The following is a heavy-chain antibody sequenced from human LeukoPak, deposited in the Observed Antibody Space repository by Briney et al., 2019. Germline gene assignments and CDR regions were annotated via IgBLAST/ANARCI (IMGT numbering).Heavy chain of an antibody. CDR1: GGSISSYY. J-gene: IGHJ4*02. V-gene: IGHV4-59*01. D-gene: IGHD3-10*01. CDR2: IYYSGST. CDR3: ARDGTQPYYYGSGSYLFLLD. Sequence: SETLSLTCTVSGGSISSYYWSWIRQPPGKGLEWIGYIYYSGSTNYNPSLKSRVTISVDTSKNQFSLKLSSVTAADTAVYYCARDGTQPYYYGSGSYLFLLDWGQGTLVTVSS.